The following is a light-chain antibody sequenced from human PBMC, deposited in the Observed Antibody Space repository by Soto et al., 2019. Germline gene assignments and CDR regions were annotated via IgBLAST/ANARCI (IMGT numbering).Light chain of an antibody. CDR3: QQYSGYPGA. J-gene: IGKJ1*01. Sequence: TQSPSTLSLSVGDRVTLSCRASQSVSRYVAWYQQKPGKAPKLLIFEASTLGTGVPSRFSGSCSGTEFTLSITSLEPEDFAIYYCQQYSGYPGAFGEGTRVEI. CDR2: EAS. CDR1: QSVSRY. V-gene: IGKV3-11*01.